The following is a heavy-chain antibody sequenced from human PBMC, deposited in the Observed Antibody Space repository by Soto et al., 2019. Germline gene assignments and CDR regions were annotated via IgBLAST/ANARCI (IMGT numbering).Heavy chain of an antibody. CDR3: ARDDIVLMVYATNYYYYYGMDV. CDR1: GYTFTSYG. V-gene: IGHV1-18*01. Sequence: QVQLVQSGAEVKKPGASVKVSCKASGYTFTSYGISWVRQAPRQGLEWMGWISAYNGNTNYAQKLQGRVTMTTDTSTSTAYMELRSLRSDDTAVYYCARDDIVLMVYATNYYYYYGMDVWGQGTTVTVSS. D-gene: IGHD2-8*01. J-gene: IGHJ6*02. CDR2: ISAYNGNT.